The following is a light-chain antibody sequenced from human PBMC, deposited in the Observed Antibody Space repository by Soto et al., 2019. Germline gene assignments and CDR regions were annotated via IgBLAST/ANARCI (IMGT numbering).Light chain of an antibody. Sequence: DIQMTQSASSLSASVGDRVTITCQASQVISNYLNWYQQKPGKAPKLLIYDASNLETGVPSRFSGSGSGTDFTFTISSLQPEDIATYYCQQYDNLPLTFGPGTKVDIK. CDR3: QQYDNLPLT. CDR2: DAS. CDR1: QVISNY. J-gene: IGKJ3*01. V-gene: IGKV1-33*01.